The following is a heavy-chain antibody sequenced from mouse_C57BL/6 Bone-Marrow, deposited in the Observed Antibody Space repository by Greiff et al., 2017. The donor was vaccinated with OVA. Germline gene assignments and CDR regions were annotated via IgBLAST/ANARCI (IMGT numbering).Heavy chain of an antibody. D-gene: IGHD1-1*01. V-gene: IGHV1-75*01. Sequence: VQLQQSGPELVKPGASVKISCKASGYTFTDYYINWVKQRPGQGLEWIGWIFPGSGSTYYNEKFKGKATLTVDKSSSTAYMLLSSLTSKDSAVYFCARLESLLLRYCYAMDYWGQGTSVTVSS. CDR2: IFPGSGST. CDR3: ARLESLLLRYCYAMDY. CDR1: GYTFTDYY. J-gene: IGHJ4*01.